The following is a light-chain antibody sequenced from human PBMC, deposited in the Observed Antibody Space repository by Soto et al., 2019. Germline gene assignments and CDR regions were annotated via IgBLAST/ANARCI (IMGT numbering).Light chain of an antibody. CDR2: AAS. V-gene: IGKV1-8*01. CDR3: QQYYSYPWT. J-gene: IGKJ1*01. Sequence: AIRMKQSPSSLSASTGDRVTITCRASQGISSYLAWYQQKPGKAPKLLIYAASTLQSGVPSRFSGSGSGTDFTLTISCLQSEDFATYYCQQYYSYPWTFGQGTMVDI. CDR1: QGISSY.